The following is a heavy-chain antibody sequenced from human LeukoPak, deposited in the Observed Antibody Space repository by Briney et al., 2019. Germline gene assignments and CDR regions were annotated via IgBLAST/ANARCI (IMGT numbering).Heavy chain of an antibody. CDR2: MNPNSGNT. Sequence: ASVKVSCKASGYTFTSYDINWVRQATGQELEWMGWMNPNSGNTGYAQKFQGRVTMTRNTSISTAYMELSSLRSEDTAVYYCARAPRWVRGVTEYKFDPWGQGTLVTVSS. CDR1: GYTFTSYD. CDR3: ARAPRWVRGVTEYKFDP. D-gene: IGHD3-10*01. J-gene: IGHJ5*02. V-gene: IGHV1-8*01.